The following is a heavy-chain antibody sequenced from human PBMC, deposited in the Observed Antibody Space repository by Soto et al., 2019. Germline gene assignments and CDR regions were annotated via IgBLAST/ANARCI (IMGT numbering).Heavy chain of an antibody. Sequence: SETLSRTCSFSVCSISSYSHSLTFIRQPPWKGLEWIGYIYHSGSTYFNPSLKSRITMSVDKSKNQFSLKLNSVTAADTAVYYCARGSGVADKGELEHWGQGTMLNVSS. CDR3: ARGSGVADKGELEH. J-gene: IGHJ4*02. CDR1: VCSISSYSHS. D-gene: IGHD3-3*01. V-gene: IGHV4-30-2*01. CDR2: IYHSGST.